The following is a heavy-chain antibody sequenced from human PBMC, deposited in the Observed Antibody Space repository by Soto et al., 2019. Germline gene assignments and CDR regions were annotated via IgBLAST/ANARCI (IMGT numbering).Heavy chain of an antibody. Sequence: QITLKESGPTLVKPTETLTLTCTFSGFSITTIGAGVGWIRQPPGKALECLALLYWDDNKRYNPSLKSRLTIPKDISKNQVGITIANMDPVDTATYYCVSGSFPNWFDPWGQGTLVTVSS. D-gene: IGHD3-10*01. CDR1: GFSITTIGAG. J-gene: IGHJ5*02. CDR3: VSGSFPNWFDP. V-gene: IGHV2-5*02. CDR2: LYWDDNK.